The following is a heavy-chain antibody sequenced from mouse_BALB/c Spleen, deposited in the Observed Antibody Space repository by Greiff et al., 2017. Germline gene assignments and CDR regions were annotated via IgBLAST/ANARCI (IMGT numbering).Heavy chain of an antibody. V-gene: IGHV14-1*02. J-gene: IGHJ2*01. CDR2: IDPENGNT. D-gene: IGHD3-2*01. CDR1: GFNIKDYY. Sequence: EVQLQQSGAELVRPGALVKLSCKASGFNIKDYYMHWVKQRPEQGLEWIGWIDPENGNTIYDPKFQGKASITADTSSNTAYLQLSSLTSEDTAVYYCAREERQLGLRGYFDDWGQGTTLTVSS. CDR3: AREERQLGLRGYFDD.